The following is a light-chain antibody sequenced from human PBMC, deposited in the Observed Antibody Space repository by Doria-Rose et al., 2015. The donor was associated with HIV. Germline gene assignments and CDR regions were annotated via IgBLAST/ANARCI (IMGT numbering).Light chain of an antibody. Sequence: TQSPSSLSASIRDRVTITCRASQSISNYLHWYQQNPVKAPKLLIYAASSLQSGVPSRFSGSGSGTDFTLTISSLQPEDFATYYCQQGYRTPVYTFGQGTKLEIK. CDR3: QQGYRTPVYT. CDR2: AAS. J-gene: IGKJ2*01. V-gene: IGKV1-39*01. CDR1: QSISNY.